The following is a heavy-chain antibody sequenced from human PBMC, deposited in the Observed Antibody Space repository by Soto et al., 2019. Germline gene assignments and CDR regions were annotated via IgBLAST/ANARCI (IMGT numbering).Heavy chain of an antibody. D-gene: IGHD3-10*01. J-gene: IGHJ6*02. CDR1: GFTFSNAW. Sequence: EVQLVESGGGLAKPGGSLRLSCAASGFTFSNAWMNWVRQGPGKGLEWVGRIKSKSDGGTTDYAAPVKGRFTISRDDSRNTLYLQMSSLKTEDTALYYCVTSTKYLTGHYYLHGMDVWGQGTTVTVSS. V-gene: IGHV3-15*07. CDR3: VTSTKYLTGHYYLHGMDV. CDR2: IKSKSDGGTT.